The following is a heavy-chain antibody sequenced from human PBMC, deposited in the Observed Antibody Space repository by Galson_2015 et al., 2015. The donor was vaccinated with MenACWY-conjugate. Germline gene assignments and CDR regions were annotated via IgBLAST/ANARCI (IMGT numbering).Heavy chain of an antibody. J-gene: IGHJ5*02. V-gene: IGHV4-39*01. CDR2: IYYRGST. CDR1: GRSVSNSSYY. Sequence: SETLSLTCTVSGRSVSNSSYYWGWIRQTPGKGLEWIGSIYYRGSTYYNPSLKSRVIISVDTSKNQFSLKLSSVTAADTALYYCARHDKVWVVVVSPPCSWGQGTLVTVS. D-gene: IGHD2-2*01. CDR3: ARHDKVWVVVVSPPCS.